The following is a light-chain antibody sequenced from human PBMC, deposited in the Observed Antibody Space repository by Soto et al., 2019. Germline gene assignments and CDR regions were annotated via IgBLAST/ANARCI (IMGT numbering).Light chain of an antibody. CDR1: SSDVGGYDY. J-gene: IGLJ1*01. CDR3: SSHTSGNTRG. Sequence: QSALTQPASVSGSPGQSIAISCTGTSSDVGGYDYVSWYQQQPDKAPKLMIYKVTKRPSGVSNRISGSKSGNKASLTISGLQAEDEADYYCSSHTSGNTRGFGTGTKVTVL. CDR2: KVT. V-gene: IGLV2-14*01.